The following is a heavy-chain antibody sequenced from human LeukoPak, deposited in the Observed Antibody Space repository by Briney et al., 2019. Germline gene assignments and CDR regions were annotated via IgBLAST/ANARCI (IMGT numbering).Heavy chain of an antibody. CDR1: GYTFTSYG. V-gene: IGHV1-18*01. D-gene: IGHD6-13*01. Sequence: ASVKVSCKASGYTFTSYGISWVRQAPGQGLEWMGWISAYNGNTNYAQKLQGRVTMTTDTSTSTAYMELRSLRSDDTAVYYCARHSSSWYGREYYFDYWGQGTLVTVSS. CDR2: ISAYNGNT. CDR3: ARHSSSWYGREYYFDY. J-gene: IGHJ4*02.